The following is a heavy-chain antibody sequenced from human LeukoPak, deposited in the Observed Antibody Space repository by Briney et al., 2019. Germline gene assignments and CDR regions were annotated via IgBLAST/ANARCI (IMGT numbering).Heavy chain of an antibody. V-gene: IGHV4-59*01. Sequence: SETLSLTCTVSGGSISSYYWSWIRQPPGKGLEWIGYIYYSGSTNYNPSLKSRVTISVDTSKNQFSLKLSSVTAVDTAVYYCAREVEPISAMDKRDWYFDLWGRGTLVTVSS. J-gene: IGHJ2*01. CDR1: GGSISSYY. CDR2: IYYSGST. CDR3: AREVEPISAMDKRDWYFDL. D-gene: IGHD5-18*01.